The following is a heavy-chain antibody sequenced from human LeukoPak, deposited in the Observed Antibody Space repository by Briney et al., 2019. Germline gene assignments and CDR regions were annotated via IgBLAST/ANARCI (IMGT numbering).Heavy chain of an antibody. V-gene: IGHV1-2*02. D-gene: IGHD1-1*01. CDR3: ARAREQSTGNYDAFDI. CDR1: GYTFTGHH. J-gene: IGHJ3*02. Sequence: ASVKVSCKASGYTFTGHHMHWVRQAPGQGLEWMGWIKPDSGDTNYAQRFHGRVTMTRDKSITTAYMELSRVRYDDTAVYYCARAREQSTGNYDAFDIWGQGTMVTVSS. CDR2: IKPDSGDT.